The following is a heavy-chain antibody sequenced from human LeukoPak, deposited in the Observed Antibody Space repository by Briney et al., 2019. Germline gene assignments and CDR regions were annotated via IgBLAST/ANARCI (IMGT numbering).Heavy chain of an antibody. V-gene: IGHV3-30-3*01. CDR1: GFSFSTYT. D-gene: IGHD4-23*01. CDR3: ATDHYGGNSWDWYFDL. J-gene: IGHJ2*01. CDR2: IQHAGGRT. Sequence: GGALRPSCAASGFSFSTYTMNGVGQAPGKGRKRVGGIQHAGGRTYYADSVKGRFPISRDNSKNTLSLEINSLTPEDTALYYCATDHYGGNSWDWYFDLWGRGILVTVSS.